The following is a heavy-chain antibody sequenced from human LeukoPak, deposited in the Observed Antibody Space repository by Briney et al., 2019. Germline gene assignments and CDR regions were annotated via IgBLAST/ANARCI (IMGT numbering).Heavy chain of an antibody. J-gene: IGHJ4*02. Sequence: GGSLRLSCAASGFTFSSHVMNWVRQAPGKGLEWVSWISTSGSTLNYADSVKGRFTVSRDNARNSLYLQMNSLRAEDTAVYYCARDGPGYSFDYWGQGTLVTVSS. CDR2: ISTSGSTL. D-gene: IGHD5-18*01. V-gene: IGHV3-48*03. CDR3: ARDGPGYSFDY. CDR1: GFTFSSHV.